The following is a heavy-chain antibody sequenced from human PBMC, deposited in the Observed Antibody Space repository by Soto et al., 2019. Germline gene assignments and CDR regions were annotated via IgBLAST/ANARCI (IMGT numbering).Heavy chain of an antibody. D-gene: IGHD6-13*01. CDR3: AKAISQYIAAAGTVDY. CDR1: GFTFDDYA. V-gene: IGHV3-9*01. Sequence: EVQLVESGGGLVQPGRSLRLSCAASGFTFDDYAMHWVRQAPGKGLEWVSGISWNSGSIGYADSVKGRFTISRDNAKNSLYLQMNSLRAEDTALYYCAKAISQYIAAAGTVDYWGQGTLVTVSA. CDR2: ISWNSGSI. J-gene: IGHJ4*02.